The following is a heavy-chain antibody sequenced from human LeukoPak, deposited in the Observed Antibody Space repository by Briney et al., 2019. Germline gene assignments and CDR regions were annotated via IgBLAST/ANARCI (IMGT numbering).Heavy chain of an antibody. J-gene: IGHJ4*02. CDR2: ISSSGSYI. CDR3: ARDGGYSYGPFDY. CDR1: GFTFSTYS. D-gene: IGHD5-18*01. V-gene: IGHV3-21*01. Sequence: KPGGSLRLSCAASGFTFSTYSMNWVRQAPGKGLEWVSSISSSGSYIYYADSVKGRFTISRDNSKDTLYLQMNSLRAEDTAVYYCARDGGYSYGPFDYWGQGTLVTVSS.